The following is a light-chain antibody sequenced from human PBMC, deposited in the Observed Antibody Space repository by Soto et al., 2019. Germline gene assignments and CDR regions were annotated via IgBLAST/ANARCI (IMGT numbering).Light chain of an antibody. CDR2: EVN. V-gene: IGLV2-8*01. J-gene: IGLJ2*01. CDR1: SSDIGGYNY. Sequence: QSVLTQPPSTSGSPGQSVTISCSGTSSDIGGYNYVSRYQRHPGKVPKLIIHEVNKRPSGVPDRFSGSKSGNTASLTVSGLQPEDEADYYCSSYAGTDIYVVFGGGTKLTVL. CDR3: SSYAGTDIYVV.